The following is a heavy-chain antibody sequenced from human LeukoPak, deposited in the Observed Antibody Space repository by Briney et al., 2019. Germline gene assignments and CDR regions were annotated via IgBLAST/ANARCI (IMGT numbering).Heavy chain of an antibody. D-gene: IGHD4-17*01. CDR2: INPNSGGT. V-gene: IGHV1-2*02. Sequence: ASVKVSCKASGYTFTGYYMHWVRPAPGQGLAWMGWINPNSGGTNYAQKFQGRVTMTRDTSISTAYMELSRLRSDDTAVYYCARLTPDYGDYLYGMDVWGQGTTVTVSS. J-gene: IGHJ6*02. CDR3: ARLTPDYGDYLYGMDV. CDR1: GYTFTGYY.